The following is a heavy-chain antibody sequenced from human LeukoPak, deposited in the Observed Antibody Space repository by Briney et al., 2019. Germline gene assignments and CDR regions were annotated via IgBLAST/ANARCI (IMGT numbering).Heavy chain of an antibody. Sequence: SETLSLTCTVSGGSISSYYWSWIRQPPGKGLEWIGYISYSGTTNYNPSLKSRVTMSLDTSKNQFSLKLTSVTTADTAVYYCARSGGTYTSPFGSWGQGTLVTVSS. D-gene: IGHD2-2*02. CDR2: ISYSGTT. CDR3: ARSGGTYTSPFGS. V-gene: IGHV4-59*01. CDR1: GGSISSYY. J-gene: IGHJ4*02.